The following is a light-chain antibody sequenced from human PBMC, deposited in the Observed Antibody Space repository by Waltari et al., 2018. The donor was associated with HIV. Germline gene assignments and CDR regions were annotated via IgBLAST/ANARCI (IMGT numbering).Light chain of an antibody. Sequence: DFVMTQSPDVLTVSLGERAPINCKSSLSVFYPSNNKTYLAWYQQNPGQPPKLLIYWASARESGVPDRFSGSGSGTDVALTISSLQPEDGAVYHCQQYYSIPLTFGGGTKVEI. CDR3: QQYYSIPLT. J-gene: IGKJ4*02. V-gene: IGKV4-1*01. CDR2: WAS. CDR1: LSVFYPSNNKTY.